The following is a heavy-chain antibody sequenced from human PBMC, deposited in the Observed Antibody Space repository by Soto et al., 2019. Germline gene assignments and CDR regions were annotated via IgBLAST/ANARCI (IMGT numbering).Heavy chain of an antibody. Sequence: EVQLVESGGTLVQPGGSLRLSCVVSGFTFRNYWMNWARQAPGKGPEWVASIKPDGTEKFYVDSVKGRFTISRDNAKNSLYLQMNSLSVEDTAAYYCSTYKGPYCSGTNCLGFDPWGQGTLVTVSS. CDR2: IKPDGTEK. CDR1: GFTFRNYW. CDR3: STYKGPYCSGTNCLGFDP. D-gene: IGHD2-2*01. V-gene: IGHV3-7*01. J-gene: IGHJ5*02.